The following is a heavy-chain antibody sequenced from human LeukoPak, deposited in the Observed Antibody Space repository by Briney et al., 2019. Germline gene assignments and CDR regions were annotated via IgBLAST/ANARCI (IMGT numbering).Heavy chain of an antibody. CDR2: IYYSGST. D-gene: IGHD3-22*01. V-gene: IGHV4-59*01. CDR3: ARVNAVIGGNAFDI. CDR1: GGSFSGYY. Sequence: PSETLSLTCAVYGGSFSGYYWSWIRQPPGKGLEWIGHIYYSGSTNYNPSLKSRVTISLDRSKDQFSLKLSSVTAADTAVYYCARVNAVIGGNAFDIWGQGTMVTVSS. J-gene: IGHJ3*02.